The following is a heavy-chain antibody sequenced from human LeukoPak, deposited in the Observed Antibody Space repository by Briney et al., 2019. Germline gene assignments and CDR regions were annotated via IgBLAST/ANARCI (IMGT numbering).Heavy chain of an antibody. Sequence: GGSLRLSCAASGFTFSSYSMNWVRQAPGKGLEWVSSISSSSYIYYADSVKGRFTISRDNAKNSLYLQMNSLRAEDTAVYYCASLLLQRSYYYGMDVWGQGTTVTVSS. CDR2: ISSSSYI. D-gene: IGHD2/OR15-2a*01. CDR3: ASLLLQRSYYYGMDV. V-gene: IGHV3-21*01. CDR1: GFTFSSYS. J-gene: IGHJ6*02.